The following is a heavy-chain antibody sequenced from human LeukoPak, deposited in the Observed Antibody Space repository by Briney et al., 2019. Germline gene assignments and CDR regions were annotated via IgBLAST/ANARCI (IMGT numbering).Heavy chain of an antibody. CDR3: ARGSLLGGGFDY. CDR2: IIPILGIA. CDR1: GGTFSSYA. D-gene: IGHD1-26*01. Sequence: GASVKVSCKASGGTFSSYAISWVRQAPGQGLEWMGRIIPILGIANYAQKFQGRVTITADKSTSTAYMELSSLRSEDTAVYYCARGSLLGGGFDYWGQGTLVTVSS. V-gene: IGHV1-69*04. J-gene: IGHJ4*02.